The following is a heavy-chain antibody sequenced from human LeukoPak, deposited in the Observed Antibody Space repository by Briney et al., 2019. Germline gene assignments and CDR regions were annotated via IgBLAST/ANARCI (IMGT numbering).Heavy chain of an antibody. CDR1: GFTFSSYG. CDR3: AKGYGGSSGALDL. D-gene: IGHD4-23*01. CDR2: IRDSANSE. V-gene: IGHV3-30*02. J-gene: IGHJ3*01. Sequence: TGGSLRLSCAASGFTFSSYGMHWVRQPPGKGLEWVAFIRDSANSEYYADSVRGRLTISRDNAKNTLFLQMDSLRDEDTGLYYCAKGYGGSSGALDLWGQGTMVIISS.